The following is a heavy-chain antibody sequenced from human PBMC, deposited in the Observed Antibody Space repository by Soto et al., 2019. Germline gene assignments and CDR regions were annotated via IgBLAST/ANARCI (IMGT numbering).Heavy chain of an antibody. CDR3: ARDMSTVTTIDY. CDR1: GGSISSGGYS. Sequence: QLQLQESGSGLVKPSQTLSLTCAVSGGSISSGGYSWRWIRQPPGKGLEWIGYIYHSGSTYYNPSLKSRVTISVDRSENQFSLKLSSVTAADTAVYYCARDMSTVTTIDYWGQGTLVTVSS. D-gene: IGHD4-17*01. CDR2: IYHSGST. J-gene: IGHJ4*02. V-gene: IGHV4-30-2*01.